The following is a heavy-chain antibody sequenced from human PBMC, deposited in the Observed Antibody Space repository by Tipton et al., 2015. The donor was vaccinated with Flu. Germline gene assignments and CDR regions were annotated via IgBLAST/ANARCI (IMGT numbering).Heavy chain of an antibody. V-gene: IGHV4-4*07. Sequence: GEALGTHYWTWFRQPAGERLEWFGRIFATGTAIYNPSLRSRVTMSVDTSKNQFSLNLTSVTAADSAVYHCARLPRHDGDYPLDYWGPGIMVTVSS. J-gene: IGHJ4*01. CDR2: IFATGTA. CDR1: GEALGTHY. D-gene: IGHD4-17*01. CDR3: ARLPRHDGDYPLDY.